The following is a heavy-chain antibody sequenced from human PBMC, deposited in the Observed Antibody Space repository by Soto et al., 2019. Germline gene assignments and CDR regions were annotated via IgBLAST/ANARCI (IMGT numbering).Heavy chain of an antibody. J-gene: IGHJ6*02. Sequence: QLQLQESGPGLVKPSETLSLTCTVSGGSISSSSYYWGWIRQPPGKGLAWIGSIYYSGSTYYNPSLKSRVTISVDTSKNQFSLKLSSVTAADTAVYYCARKTRTTVTPQFPYGMDVWGQGTTVTVSS. D-gene: IGHD4-4*01. CDR2: IYYSGST. V-gene: IGHV4-39*01. CDR1: GGSISSSSYY. CDR3: ARKTRTTVTPQFPYGMDV.